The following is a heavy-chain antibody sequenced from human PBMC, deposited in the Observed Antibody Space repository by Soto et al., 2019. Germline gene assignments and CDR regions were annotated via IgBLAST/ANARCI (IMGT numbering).Heavy chain of an antibody. CDR1: GFSISRSA. Sequence: QVQLVESGGGVVQPGRSLRLSCAASGFSISRSAMHWVRQAPGKGLEWVAVIAYDGSNRWYADSANGRFTISRDNSKNTVYLQMSSLRGEDTAVYYCARDLQAGTDNVNWFAPWGQGTLVTVFS. CDR3: ARDLQAGTDNVNWFAP. D-gene: IGHD1-1*01. V-gene: IGHV3-30*04. CDR2: IAYDGSNR. J-gene: IGHJ5*02.